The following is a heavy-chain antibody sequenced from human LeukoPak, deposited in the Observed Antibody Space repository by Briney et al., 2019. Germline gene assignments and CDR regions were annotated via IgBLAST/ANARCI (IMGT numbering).Heavy chain of an antibody. J-gene: IGHJ6*03. CDR2: IIPIFGTA. D-gene: IGHD1-20*01. Sequence: SVKISCKASGGTFSSYAISWVRQAPGQGLEWMGGIIPIFGTANYAQKFQGRVTITADESTSTAYMELSSLRSEDTAVYYCARIDNWNYYYMDVWGKGTTVTVSS. CDR3: ARIDNWNYYYMDV. V-gene: IGHV1-69*13. CDR1: GGTFSSYA.